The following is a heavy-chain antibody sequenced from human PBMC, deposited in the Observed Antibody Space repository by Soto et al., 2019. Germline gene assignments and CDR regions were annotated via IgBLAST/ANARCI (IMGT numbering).Heavy chain of an antibody. CDR2: ISAYNGNT. V-gene: IGHV1-18*01. D-gene: IGHD3-3*01. CDR3: ARALDFWSGYGRSAFDI. CDR1: GYTFTSYG. J-gene: IGHJ3*02. Sequence: ASVKVSCKASGYTFTSYGISCVRQAPGQGLEWMGWISAYNGNTNYAQKLQGRVTMTTDTSTSTAYMELRSLRSDDTAVYYCARALDFWSGYGRSAFDIWGQGTMVTVSS.